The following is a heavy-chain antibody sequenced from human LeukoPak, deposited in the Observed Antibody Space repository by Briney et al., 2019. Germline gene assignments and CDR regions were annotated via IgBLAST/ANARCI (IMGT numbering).Heavy chain of an antibody. D-gene: IGHD2-8*01. Sequence: PGGSLRLSCAASGFTFSDYYMTWLRQAPGKGLEWLSYISNSGSTVFYADSVKGRFTVSRDNAKRSLYLQIESLRDDDTDVYHCALGTINKDYYFGMDVWGQGTTVTVSS. CDR1: GFTFSDYY. CDR2: ISNSGSTV. CDR3: ALGTINKDYYFGMDV. J-gene: IGHJ6*02. V-gene: IGHV3-11*01.